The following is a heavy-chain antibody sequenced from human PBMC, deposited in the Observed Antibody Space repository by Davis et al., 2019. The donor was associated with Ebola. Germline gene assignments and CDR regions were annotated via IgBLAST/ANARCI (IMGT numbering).Heavy chain of an antibody. CDR1: GGSFSGYY. CDR2: INHSGST. J-gene: IGHJ4*02. Sequence: MPSETLSLTCAVYGGSFSGYYWSWIRQPPGKGLEWIGEINHSGSTNYNPSLKSRVTISADTSKNQFSLKLSSVTAADTAVYYCARGRRLLWFGELDFDYWGQGTLVTVSS. D-gene: IGHD3-10*01. CDR3: ARGRRLLWFGELDFDY. V-gene: IGHV4-34*01.